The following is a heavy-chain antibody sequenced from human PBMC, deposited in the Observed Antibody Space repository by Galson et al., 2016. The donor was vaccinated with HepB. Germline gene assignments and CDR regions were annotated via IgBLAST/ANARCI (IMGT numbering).Heavy chain of an antibody. J-gene: IGHJ2*01. D-gene: IGHD3-10*01. CDR2: IYYSGST. V-gene: IGHV4-31*03. CDR3: ARARGRSVVRGVTIRRWYFDL. Sequence: TLSLTCSVSGGSISSGDSYWSWIRQHPGKGLEWIGYIYYSGSTYYNPPFKRRVTISVDTSQNHFSLSLSSVTAAETAVYYCARARGRSVVRGVTIRRWYFDLWGRGTLVTVSS. CDR1: GGSISSGDSY.